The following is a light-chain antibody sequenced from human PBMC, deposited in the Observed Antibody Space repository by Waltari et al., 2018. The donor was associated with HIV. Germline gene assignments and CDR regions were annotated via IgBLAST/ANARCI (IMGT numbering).Light chain of an antibody. J-gene: IGLJ1*01. CDR2: DVS. Sequence: QSALTQPRSVSGSPGPSVTISCTGISSDVGDYNSVSWYQQHPGKAPKLMIYDVSKWPSGVPDRFSGSKSGNTASLTISGLQAEDEADYYCCSYAGTYTYVFGTGTKVTVL. CDR1: SSDVGDYNS. CDR3: CSYAGTYTYV. V-gene: IGLV2-11*01.